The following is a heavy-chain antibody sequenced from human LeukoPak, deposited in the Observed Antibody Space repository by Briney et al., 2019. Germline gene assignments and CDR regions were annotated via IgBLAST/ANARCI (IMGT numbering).Heavy chain of an antibody. CDR2: VYSSGRT. D-gene: IGHD4-17*01. J-gene: IGHJ6*03. CDR1: GDSISSYF. Sequence: SETLSLTCTVSGDSISSYFWSWVRQPPGKGLEGIGYVYSSGRTNYNPSLKSRVTISVDRSKNQFSLKLSSVTAADTAVYYCASALSDYGDYSSYYYIDVWGKGATVTVSS. V-gene: IGHV4-4*09. CDR3: ASALSDYGDYSSYYYIDV.